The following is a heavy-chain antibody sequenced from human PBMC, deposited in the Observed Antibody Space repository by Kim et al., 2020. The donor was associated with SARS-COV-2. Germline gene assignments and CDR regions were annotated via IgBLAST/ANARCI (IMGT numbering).Heavy chain of an antibody. Sequence: NTRQSQNLQGRITITRETAASTAYMELNSLRYEDTAVYYCAREGHEGGFLTWGQGTMVTVSS. J-gene: IGHJ3*01. V-gene: IGHV1-3*01. CDR3: AREGHEGGFLT. CDR2: NT. D-gene: IGHD5-12*01.